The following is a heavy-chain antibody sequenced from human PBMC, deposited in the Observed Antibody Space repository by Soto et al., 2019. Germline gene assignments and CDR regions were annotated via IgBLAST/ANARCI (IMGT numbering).Heavy chain of an antibody. Sequence: QVLLVQSGAEVKKPGASVKVSCKASGYTFTNYGISWVRQAPGQGLEWMGWISTYNANTNYAQKLQGRVTMTTDPTTSTGYREVSSLRSDDTAVYYCARADEATVGYFDYWGQGTLVTVSS. CDR1: GYTFTNYG. CDR2: ISTYNANT. CDR3: ARADEATVGYFDY. J-gene: IGHJ4*02. D-gene: IGHD4-17*01. V-gene: IGHV1-18*01.